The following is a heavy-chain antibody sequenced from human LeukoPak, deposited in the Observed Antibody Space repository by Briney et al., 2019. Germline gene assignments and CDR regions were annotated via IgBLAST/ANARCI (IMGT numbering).Heavy chain of an antibody. D-gene: IGHD5-24*01. V-gene: IGHV3-30*02. CDR2: IRYDGSNK. J-gene: IGHJ4*02. CDR3: ARDGVATNDY. CDR1: GFTFSNYG. Sequence: SGGSLRLSCAASGFTFSNYGMYWVRQAPGKGLEWVAFIRYDGSNKYYADSVKGRFTISRDNSKNTLYLQMNSLRAEDTAVYYCARDGVATNDYWGQGTLVTVSS.